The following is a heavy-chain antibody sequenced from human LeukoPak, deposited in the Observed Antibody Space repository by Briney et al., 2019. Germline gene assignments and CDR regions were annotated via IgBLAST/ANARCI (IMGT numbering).Heavy chain of an antibody. D-gene: IGHD4-23*01. CDR2: IASDGSST. CDR1: GFTFSSYW. CDR3: ARGRPHGNDY. J-gene: IGHJ4*02. V-gene: IGHV3-74*01. Sequence: GGSLRPSCAASGFTFSSYWMNWVRQAPGKGLVWVSRIASDGSSTTYADSVKGRFSISRDNAKNTLYLQMNSLRVEDTAVYYCARGRPHGNDYWGQGTLVTVSS.